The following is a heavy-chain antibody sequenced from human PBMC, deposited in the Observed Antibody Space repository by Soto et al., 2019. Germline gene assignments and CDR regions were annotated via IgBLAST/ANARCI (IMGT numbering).Heavy chain of an antibody. D-gene: IGHD6-19*01. Sequence: PSETLSLTCTVSGGSVSSGSYYWSWIRQPPGKGLEWIGYIYYSGSTNYNPSLKSRVTISIDTSKNQFSLKLSSVTAADTAVYYCASYSSGWYDVSYWGQGTLVT. CDR3: ASYSSGWYDVSY. J-gene: IGHJ4*02. CDR1: GGSVSSGSYY. V-gene: IGHV4-61*01. CDR2: IYYSGST.